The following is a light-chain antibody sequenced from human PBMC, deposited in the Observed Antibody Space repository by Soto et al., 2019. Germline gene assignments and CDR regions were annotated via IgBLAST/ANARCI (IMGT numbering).Light chain of an antibody. CDR2: KAS. CDR3: QQYNSYSPYVT. CDR1: QSISSW. V-gene: IGKV1-5*03. J-gene: IGKJ1*01. Sequence: DIQMTQSPSTLSASVGDRVTITCRASQSISSWLAWYQQKPGKAPKLLIYKASSLESGVPSRFSGSGSGTAFTLTISSLQPDDFATYYCQQYNSYSPYVTFGQGTKVEIK.